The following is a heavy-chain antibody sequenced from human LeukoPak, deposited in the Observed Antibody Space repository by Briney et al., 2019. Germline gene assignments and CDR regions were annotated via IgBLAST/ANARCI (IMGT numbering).Heavy chain of an antibody. CDR2: TYYRSKWYN. D-gene: IGHD6-19*01. Sequence: SQTLSLTCAVSGDSVSSNSAAWHWLRQSPSRGLEWLGRTYYRSKWYNDYAVSVKSRITINPDTSKNQFCLQLNSVTPEDTAVYYCAREEESRGWSFYYFDYWGQGSLVTVSS. V-gene: IGHV6-1*01. CDR1: GDSVSSNSAA. CDR3: AREEESRGWSFYYFDY. J-gene: IGHJ4*02.